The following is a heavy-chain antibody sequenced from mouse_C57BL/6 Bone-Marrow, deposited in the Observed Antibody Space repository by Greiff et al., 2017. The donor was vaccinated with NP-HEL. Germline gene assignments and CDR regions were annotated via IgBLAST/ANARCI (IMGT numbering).Heavy chain of an antibody. V-gene: IGHV5-17*01. J-gene: IGHJ4*01. CDR1: GFTFSDYG. CDR3: ARAGNYPYYYAMDY. CDR2: ISSGRSTI. Sequence: DVKLVESGGGLVKPGGSLKLSCAASGFTFSDYGMHWVRQAPEKGLEWVAYISSGRSTIYYADTVKGRFTISSDNAKNTLFLQMTSLRSEDTAMYYCARAGNYPYYYAMDYWGQGTSVTVSS. D-gene: IGHD2-1*01.